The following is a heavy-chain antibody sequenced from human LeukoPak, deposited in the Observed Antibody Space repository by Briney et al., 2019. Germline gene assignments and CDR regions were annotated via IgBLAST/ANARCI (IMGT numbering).Heavy chain of an antibody. Sequence: GGSLRLSCAASGFTFSSYAMSWVRQAPGKGLEWVSAISGSGGSTYYADSVKGRFTISRDNSKNTLYLQMNSLRAEDTAVYYCAKDPNRCSGGSCXYLYYYGMDVWGQGTTVTVS. CDR3: AKDPNRCSGGSCXYLYYYGMDV. CDR2: ISGSGGST. D-gene: IGHD2-15*01. V-gene: IGHV3-23*01. J-gene: IGHJ6*02. CDR1: GFTFSSYA.